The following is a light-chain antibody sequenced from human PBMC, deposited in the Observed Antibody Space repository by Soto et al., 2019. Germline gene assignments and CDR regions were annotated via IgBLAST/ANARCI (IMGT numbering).Light chain of an antibody. CDR2: DAS. CDR3: QQYGSSPWT. Sequence: EIVLTQSPGTLSLSPGERATLSCRASQSISSSYLAWYQQKPGQAPRLLIYDASSRATGIPDRFSGSGSGTDVTLTISRLEPEDCEVYHCQQYGSSPWTFGQGTKVEIK. CDR1: QSISSSY. V-gene: IGKV3-20*01. J-gene: IGKJ1*01.